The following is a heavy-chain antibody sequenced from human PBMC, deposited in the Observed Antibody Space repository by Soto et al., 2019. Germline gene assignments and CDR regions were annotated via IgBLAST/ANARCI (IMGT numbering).Heavy chain of an antibody. V-gene: IGHV3-30-3*01. J-gene: IGHJ2*01. CDR1: GFTFSSYA. CDR3: ARPLWRDDYNWGYFDL. D-gene: IGHD4-4*01. Sequence: QVQLVESGGGVVQPGRSLRLSCAASGFTFSSYAMHWVRQAPGKGLEWVAVISYDGSNKYYADSVKGRFTISRDNSKNPLYLEMNSLRAEDTAVYYWARPLWRDDYNWGYFDLWGRCTLVTVSS. CDR2: ISYDGSNK.